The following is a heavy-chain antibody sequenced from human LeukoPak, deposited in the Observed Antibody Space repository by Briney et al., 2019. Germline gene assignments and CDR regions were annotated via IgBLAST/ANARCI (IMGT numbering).Heavy chain of an antibody. D-gene: IGHD6-6*01. CDR3: ARENQQLVIDY. Sequence: SQTLSLTCTVSGGSISSGGYYWSWIRQHPGKGLEWIGHIYYSGSTYYNPSLKSRVTISVDTSKSQFSLKLSSVTAADTAVYYCARENQQLVIDYWGQGTLVIVSS. CDR1: GGSISSGGYY. CDR2: IYYSGST. J-gene: IGHJ4*02. V-gene: IGHV4-31*03.